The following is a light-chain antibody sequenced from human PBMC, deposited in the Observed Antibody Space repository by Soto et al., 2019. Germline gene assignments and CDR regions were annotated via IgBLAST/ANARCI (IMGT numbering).Light chain of an antibody. Sequence: QSVLTQPPSASGTPGQRVTISCSGSSSNIGSNYVYWYQQLPGTAPKLLIYRNNQRPSGVPDRFSGSKSGTSASLAISGLRSEDEADYYCAAWDDSLSAEEFGGGTQLTVL. CDR3: AAWDDSLSAEE. CDR2: RNN. CDR1: SSNIGSNY. V-gene: IGLV1-47*01. J-gene: IGLJ2*01.